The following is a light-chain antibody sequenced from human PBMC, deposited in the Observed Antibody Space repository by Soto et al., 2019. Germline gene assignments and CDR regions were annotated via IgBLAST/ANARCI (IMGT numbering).Light chain of an antibody. Sequence: DIQLTQSPSTLSASIGVRVVITCRASQTIDRWLAWYQQRPGLAPRLLIYDASTLESGVPSRFSGSGSETEFTLTISSLKPDDFATYHCQQYEGNPTFGQGTTVEVK. J-gene: IGKJ1*01. V-gene: IGKV1-5*01. CDR1: QTIDRW. CDR3: QQYEGNPT. CDR2: DAS.